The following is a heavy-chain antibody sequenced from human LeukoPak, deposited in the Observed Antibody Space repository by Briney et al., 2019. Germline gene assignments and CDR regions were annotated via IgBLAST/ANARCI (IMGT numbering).Heavy chain of an antibody. V-gene: IGHV4-59*01. CDR1: GGSTSSYY. Sequence: SETLSLTCTVSGGSTSSYYWSWIRQPPGKGLEWIGYIYYSGSTNYNPSLKSRVTISVDTSKNQFSLKLSSVTAADTAVYFCARVGCSGGSCYSGYYYYGMDVWGQGTTVTVSS. CDR3: ARVGCSGGSCYSGYYYYGMDV. CDR2: IYYSGST. J-gene: IGHJ6*02. D-gene: IGHD2-15*01.